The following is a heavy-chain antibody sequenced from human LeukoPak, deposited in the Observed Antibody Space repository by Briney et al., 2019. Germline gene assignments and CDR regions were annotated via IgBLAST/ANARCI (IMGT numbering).Heavy chain of an antibody. D-gene: IGHD3-22*01. V-gene: IGHV3-23*01. CDR2: ISGSGGST. CDR1: GFSVSNYY. Sequence: GGSLRLSCAVSGFSVSNYYMNWVRQAPGKGLEWVSGISGSGGSTYYADSVKGRLTISRDNSKNTLYLQMDSLRAEDTAVYYCAKVGIRISLIVVVFTTADDWYFDLWGRGTLVTVSS. J-gene: IGHJ2*01. CDR3: AKVGIRISLIVVVFTTADDWYFDL.